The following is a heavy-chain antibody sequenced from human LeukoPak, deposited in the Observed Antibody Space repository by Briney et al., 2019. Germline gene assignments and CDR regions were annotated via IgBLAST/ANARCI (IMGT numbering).Heavy chain of an antibody. CDR1: GFSFRTNP. CDR3: VKEHVDRAFTRSFEI. D-gene: IGHD3-10*01. V-gene: IGHV3-23*01. J-gene: IGHJ3*02. Sequence: GGSLRLSCAASGFSFRTNPMSWVRQAPGKGLEWLSAISPDKTYYADSVKGRLTISRDNYKNAVDLQFNSPRAEDTAKYYCVKEHVDRAFTRSFEIWGQGTVVTVSS. CDR2: ISPDKT.